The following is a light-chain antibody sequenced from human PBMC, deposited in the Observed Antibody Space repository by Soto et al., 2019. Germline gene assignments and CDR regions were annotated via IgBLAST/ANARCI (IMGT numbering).Light chain of an antibody. CDR2: GAS. CDR1: QSVSSSY. V-gene: IGKV3-20*01. Sequence: EIGLTQSPGTLSLSPGERATLSCRASQSVSSSYLACYQQKPGQAPRLLIYGASSRATGIPDRFSGSGSGTDFTLTISRLEPEDFAVYYCQQYGSSPRTFGQGTKVDIK. J-gene: IGKJ1*01. CDR3: QQYGSSPRT.